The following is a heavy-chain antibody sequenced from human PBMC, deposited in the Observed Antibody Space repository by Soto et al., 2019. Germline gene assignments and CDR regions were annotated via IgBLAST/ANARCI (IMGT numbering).Heavy chain of an antibody. Sequence: GGSLRLSCAASGFTFSDYAMAWVRQAPGKGLEWVSSASGSGSGTYYADSVKGRFTISRDNSKNTLFLHMTNLRAGDTALYFCAKGRPGVAAAPDYWGQGTLVTVSS. CDR2: ASGSGSGT. J-gene: IGHJ4*02. V-gene: IGHV3-23*01. CDR1: GFTFSDYA. D-gene: IGHD2-21*01. CDR3: AKGRPGVAAAPDY.